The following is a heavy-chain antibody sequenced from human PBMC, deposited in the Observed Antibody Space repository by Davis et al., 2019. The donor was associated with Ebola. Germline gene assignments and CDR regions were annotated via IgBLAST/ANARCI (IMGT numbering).Heavy chain of an antibody. CDR2: IYWDDDK. D-gene: IGHD6-13*01. V-gene: IGHV2-5*02. CDR3: ARIICSSSWERSKWFDP. CDR1: GFSLSTSGVG. J-gene: IGHJ5*02. Sequence: SGPTLVKPTQTLTLTCTFSGFSLSTSGVGVGWIRQPPGKALEWLALIYWDDDKRYSPSLKSRLTITKDTSKNQVVLTMTNMDPVDTATYYCARIICSSSWERSKWFDPWGQGTLVTVSS.